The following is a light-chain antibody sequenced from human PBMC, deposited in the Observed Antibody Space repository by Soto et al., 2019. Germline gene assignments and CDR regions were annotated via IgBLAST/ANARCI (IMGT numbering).Light chain of an antibody. V-gene: IGLV2-11*01. CDR1: SSDVGGYDY. CDR2: NVT. J-gene: IGLJ1*01. CDR3: CSYAGTYTFYV. Sequence: QSALTKPRSVSGSPGQSVTISCTGTSSDVGGYDYVSWYQQHPGKAPKLMIYNVTKRPSGVPDRFSGSRSGNTASLTISGLQAEDDADYYCCSYAGTYTFYVFGTG.